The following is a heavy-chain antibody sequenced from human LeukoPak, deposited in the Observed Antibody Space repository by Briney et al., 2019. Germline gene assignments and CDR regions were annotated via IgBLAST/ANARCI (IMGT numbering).Heavy chain of an antibody. D-gene: IGHD3-9*01. CDR1: GYTFTHYY. V-gene: IGHV1-2*02. CDR2: INPNSGGT. Sequence: ASVKVSCKASGYTFTHYYIHWVRQAPGEGLEWMGWINPNSGGTNYAQKFQGRVTTTRDTSISAAYMELTRLTTDDTAVYYSARGDYDILTDQWGPDYWGQGTLVTVSS. CDR3: ARGDYDILTDQWGPDY. J-gene: IGHJ4*02.